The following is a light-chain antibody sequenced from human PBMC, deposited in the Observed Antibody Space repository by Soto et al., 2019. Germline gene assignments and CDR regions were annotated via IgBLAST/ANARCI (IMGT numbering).Light chain of an antibody. CDR2: ASS. CDR1: QTIDRH. Sequence: DIQSTQSPSSLSASAGDRVTITCRASQTIDRHLNWYQQKPGKAPKLLIYASSSLQGGVPSRFSGSGSGTDFTLTISSLQPEDFATYYCQQSYNTPISFGPGTKVDIK. V-gene: IGKV1-39*01. CDR3: QQSYNTPIS. J-gene: IGKJ3*01.